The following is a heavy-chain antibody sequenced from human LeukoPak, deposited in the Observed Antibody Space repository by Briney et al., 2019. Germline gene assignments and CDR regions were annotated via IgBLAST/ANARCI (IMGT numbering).Heavy chain of an antibody. D-gene: IGHD3-16*01. J-gene: IGHJ4*02. CDR3: AKARIMITFGGGSFDY. CDR1: GFTFNNYD. CDR2: ISGSGGST. Sequence: PGGSLRLSCAASGFTFNNYDMNWVRQAPGKGLEWVSAISGSGGSTYYADSVKGRLTISRDNSKNTLYLQLNSLGAEATALYCCAKARIMITFGGGSFDYWGQGTLVTVSS. V-gene: IGHV3-23*01.